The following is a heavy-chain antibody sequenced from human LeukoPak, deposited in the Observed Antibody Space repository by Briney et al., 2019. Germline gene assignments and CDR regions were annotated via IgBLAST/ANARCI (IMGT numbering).Heavy chain of an antibody. V-gene: IGHV5-10-1*01. CDR2: IDPSDSYT. Sequence: GESLKISCQGSGYSFTSYWISWVRQMPGKGLEWMGRIDPSDSYTNYSPSFQGHVTISADKSISTAYLQWSSLKASDTAMYYCARHPHYYDSSGYETWGQGTLVTVSS. J-gene: IGHJ4*02. CDR3: ARHPHYYDSSGYET. CDR1: GYSFTSYW. D-gene: IGHD3-22*01.